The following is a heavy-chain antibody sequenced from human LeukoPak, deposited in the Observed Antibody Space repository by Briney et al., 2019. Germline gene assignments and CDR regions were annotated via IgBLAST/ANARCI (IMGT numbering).Heavy chain of an antibody. CDR2: IYYSGST. Sequence: SETLSLTCTVSGGSISSSSYYWGWIRQPPGKGLEWIGSIYYSGSTYYNPSLKSRVTISVDTSKNQFSLKLSSVTAADTAVYYCARGVREYSYGYLLYWGQGTLVTVSS. CDR1: GGSISSSSYY. D-gene: IGHD5-18*01. J-gene: IGHJ4*02. CDR3: ARGVREYSYGYLLY. V-gene: IGHV4-39*07.